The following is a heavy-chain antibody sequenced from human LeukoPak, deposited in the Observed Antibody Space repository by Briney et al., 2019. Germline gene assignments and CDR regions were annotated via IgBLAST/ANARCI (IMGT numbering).Heavy chain of an antibody. D-gene: IGHD3-10*01. V-gene: IGHV3-30*18. CDR3: AKSSYTSGSSYNCLEY. Sequence: GGSLRLSCAASGFTFSTYDMHWVRQAPGKGLEWVAVASFDGGHKYADSVKGRFTISRDNSKNTLYLQMNSLRAEDTASYYCAKSSYTSGSSYNCLEYWGQGTLVTVSS. CDR2: ASFDGGHK. CDR1: GFTFSTYD. J-gene: IGHJ4*02.